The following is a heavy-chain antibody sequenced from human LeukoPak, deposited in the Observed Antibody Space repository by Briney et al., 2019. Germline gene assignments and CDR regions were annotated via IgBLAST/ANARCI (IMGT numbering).Heavy chain of an antibody. J-gene: IGHJ4*02. CDR2: ISSSGTTV. CDR3: ARSGSYYLDS. V-gene: IGHV3-48*04. CDR1: GFTIGSYN. D-gene: IGHD1-26*01. Sequence: GGSLRLSCAASGFTIGSYNMNWVRQAPGKGLEWVSYISSSGTTVHYADSVKGRFTISGDNAKNSVYLQMNSLRAEDTAVYFCARSGSYYLDSWGQGTLVTVSS.